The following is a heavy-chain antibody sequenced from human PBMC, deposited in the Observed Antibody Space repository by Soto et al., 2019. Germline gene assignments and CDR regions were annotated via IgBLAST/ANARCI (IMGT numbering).Heavy chain of an antibody. CDR1: GFTFSSYA. J-gene: IGHJ4*02. CDR2: ISGSGGST. CDR3: AKDRPHAARFLEWLPPGYYFDY. V-gene: IGHV3-23*01. Sequence: PGGSLRLSCAASGFTFSSYAMSWVRQAPGKGLEWVSAISGSGGSTYYADSVKGRFTISRDNSKNTLYLQMNSLRAEDTAVYYCAKDRPHAARFLEWLPPGYYFDYWGQGTLVTVSS. D-gene: IGHD3-3*01.